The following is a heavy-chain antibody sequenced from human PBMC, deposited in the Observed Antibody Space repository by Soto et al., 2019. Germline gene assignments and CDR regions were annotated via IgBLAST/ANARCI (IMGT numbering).Heavy chain of an antibody. D-gene: IGHD4-4*01. CDR2: IYYSGST. CDR1: GGSIRSSSYY. Sequence: PLETLSLTCTVSGGSIRSSSYYWGWIRQPPGKGLEWIGSIYYSGSTYYNPSLKSRVTISVDTSKNQFSLKLSSVTAADTAVYYSARRYSNYVNWFDPWGQGTLVTVSS. V-gene: IGHV4-39*01. CDR3: ARRYSNYVNWFDP. J-gene: IGHJ5*02.